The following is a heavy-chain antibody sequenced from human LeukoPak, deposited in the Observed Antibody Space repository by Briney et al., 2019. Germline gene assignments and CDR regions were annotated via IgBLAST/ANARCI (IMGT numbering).Heavy chain of an antibody. D-gene: IGHD1-26*01. CDR1: GGSFSGYY. Sequence: SETLSLTCAVYGGSFSGYYWGWIRQPPGKGLEWIGEINHSGSTNYNPSLKSRVTISVDTSKNQFSLKLSSVTAADTAVYYCARGRPVRWELPPDYWGQGTLVTVSS. J-gene: IGHJ4*02. V-gene: IGHV4-34*01. CDR2: INHSGST. CDR3: ARGRPVRWELPPDY.